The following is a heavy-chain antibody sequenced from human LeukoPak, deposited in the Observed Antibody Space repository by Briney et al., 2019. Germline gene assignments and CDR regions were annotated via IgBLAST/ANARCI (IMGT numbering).Heavy chain of an antibody. CDR2: IYTSGST. V-gene: IGHV4-4*07. CDR1: GGSISSYY. Sequence: SETLSLTCNVSGGSISSYYWSWIRQPAGKGLEWIGHIYTSGSTKYNPSLKSRVTMSVGTSKNQFSLKLSSVTAADTAMYYCARAKEYGSGSLDIGYWGQGTLVTVSS. D-gene: IGHD3-10*01. J-gene: IGHJ4*02. CDR3: ARAKEYGSGSLDIGY.